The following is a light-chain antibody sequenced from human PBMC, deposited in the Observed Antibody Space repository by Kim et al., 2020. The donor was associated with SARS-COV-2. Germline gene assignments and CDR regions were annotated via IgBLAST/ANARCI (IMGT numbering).Light chain of an antibody. V-gene: IGLV3-1*01. J-gene: IGLJ2*01. CDR3: QTWDSSTVV. CDR1: KLGEKY. CDR2: QDN. Sequence: GSPGQTASITCSGDKLGEKYACWYQQKPGQSPVLVIYQDNNRPSGIPERFSGYNSGNTATLTISGTQAMDEADYYCQTWDSSTVVFGGGTQLTVL.